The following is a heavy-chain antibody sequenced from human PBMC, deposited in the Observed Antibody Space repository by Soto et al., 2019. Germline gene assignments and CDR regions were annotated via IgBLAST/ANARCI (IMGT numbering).Heavy chain of an antibody. J-gene: IGHJ6*02. D-gene: IGHD2-21*01. Sequence: SETLSLTCTVSGGSISSGCYYWYWIRQHPGKGLEWIGYIYYSGTTYYNPSLKSRVTISVDTSKNQFSLKLSSVTAADTAVYYCAASCVACGGFNYYGMDVWGQGTTVTVSS. CDR1: GGSISSGCYY. CDR3: AASCVACGGFNYYGMDV. CDR2: IYYSGTT. V-gene: IGHV4-31*03.